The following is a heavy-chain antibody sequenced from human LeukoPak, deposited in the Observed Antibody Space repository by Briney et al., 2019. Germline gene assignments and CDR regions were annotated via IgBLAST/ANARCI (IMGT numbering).Heavy chain of an antibody. Sequence: ASVKVSCKASGYTFTSYGISWVRQAPGQGLEWMGWISAYNGNTNYAQKPQGRVTMTTDTSTSTAYMELRSLRSDDTAVYYCASGGTTYYDILTGYYSAGDAFDIWGQGTMVTVSS. V-gene: IGHV1-18*01. CDR1: GYTFTSYG. D-gene: IGHD3-9*01. J-gene: IGHJ3*02. CDR3: ASGGTTYYDILTGYYSAGDAFDI. CDR2: ISAYNGNT.